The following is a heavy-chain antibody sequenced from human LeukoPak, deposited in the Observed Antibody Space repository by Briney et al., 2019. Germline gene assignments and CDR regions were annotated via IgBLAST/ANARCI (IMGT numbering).Heavy chain of an antibody. J-gene: IGHJ4*02. V-gene: IGHV3-7*01. CDR3: AKGDDFSGDH. Sequence: GGSLRLSCATSGFSFSNFWMSWVRQAPGRGLQWVANIHPEGNEKYHVESVKGRFIISRDNARNLLLLQMNGLRVEDTAVYYCAKGDDFSGDHWGQGTLVTVSS. CDR1: GFSFSNFW. CDR2: IHPEGNEK. D-gene: IGHD3-16*01.